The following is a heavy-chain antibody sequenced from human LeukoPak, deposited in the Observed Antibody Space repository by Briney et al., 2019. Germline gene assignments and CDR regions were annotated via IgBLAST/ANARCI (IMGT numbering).Heavy chain of an antibody. CDR3: ARGHWTYYDFWSGYYGGLYYFDY. CDR2: MNPNSGNT. Sequence: ASVKVSCKASGYTFTSYDINWVRQATGQGLEWMGWMNPNSGNTGYAQKFQGRVTTTRNTSISTAYMELSSLRSEDTAVYYCARGHWTYYDFWSGYYGGLYYFDYWGQGTLVTVSS. J-gene: IGHJ4*02. V-gene: IGHV1-8*01. CDR1: GYTFTSYD. D-gene: IGHD3-3*01.